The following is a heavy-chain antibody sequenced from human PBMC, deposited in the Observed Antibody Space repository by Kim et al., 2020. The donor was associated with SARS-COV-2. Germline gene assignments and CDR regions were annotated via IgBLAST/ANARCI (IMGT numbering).Heavy chain of an antibody. CDR1: GYTFTSYD. CDR2: MNPNSGNT. Sequence: ASVKVSCKASGYTFTSYDINWVRQATGQGLEWMGWMNPNSGNTGYAQKFQGRVTMTRNTSISTAYIELSSLRSEDTAVYYCARGSKRSIVVVIVPYYYYGMDVWGQGTTVTVSS. J-gene: IGHJ6*02. CDR3: ARGSKRSIVVVIVPYYYYGMDV. V-gene: IGHV1-8*01. D-gene: IGHD3-22*01.